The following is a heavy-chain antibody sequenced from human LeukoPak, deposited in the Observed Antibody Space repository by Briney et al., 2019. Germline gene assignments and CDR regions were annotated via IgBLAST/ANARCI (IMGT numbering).Heavy chain of an antibody. J-gene: IGHJ6*02. V-gene: IGHV4-39*01. Sequence: PSETLSLTCTVSGGSISSSSYYWGWIRQPPGKGLEWIGSIYYSGSTYYNPSLKSRVTISVDTSKNQFSLKLSSVTAADTAVYYCARGYYDILTGYYPHYYYYGMDVWGQGTTVTVS. CDR1: GGSISSSSYY. CDR3: ARGYYDILTGYYPHYYYYGMDV. D-gene: IGHD3-9*01. CDR2: IYYSGST.